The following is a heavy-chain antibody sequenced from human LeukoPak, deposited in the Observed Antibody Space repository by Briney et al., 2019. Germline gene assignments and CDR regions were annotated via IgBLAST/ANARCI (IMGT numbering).Heavy chain of an antibody. V-gene: IGHV4-59*01. Sequence: PSETLSLTCTVSGGSIGSYYWSWIRQPPGKGLEWIGYIYYSGSTNYNPSLKSRVTISVDTSKNQFSLKLSSVTAADMAVYYCARVLFSCSSTSCPYYYYYMDVWGKGTTVTVSS. J-gene: IGHJ6*03. D-gene: IGHD2-2*01. CDR2: IYYSGST. CDR3: ARVLFSCSSTSCPYYYYYMDV. CDR1: GGSIGSYY.